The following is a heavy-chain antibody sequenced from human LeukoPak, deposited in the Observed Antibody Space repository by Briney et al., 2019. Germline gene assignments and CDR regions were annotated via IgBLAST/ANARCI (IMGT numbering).Heavy chain of an antibody. CDR3: ARRTGVAGPDY. V-gene: IGHV4-39*01. J-gene: IGHJ4*02. CDR1: GDSINSRSYY. CDR2: IYYSGST. D-gene: IGHD6-19*01. Sequence: PSETLSLTCTVSGDSINSRSYYWGWIRQPPGKGLEWIGSIYYSGSTYYNPSLKSRVTISVDTSKNQFSLKLSSVTAADTAVYYCARRTGVAGPDYWGQGTLVTVSS.